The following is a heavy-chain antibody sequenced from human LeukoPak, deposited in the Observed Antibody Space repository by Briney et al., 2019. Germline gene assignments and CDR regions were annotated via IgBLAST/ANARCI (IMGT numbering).Heavy chain of an antibody. Sequence: WVRQAPGKGLEWIGSIYYSGSTYYNPSLKSRVTISVDTSKNHFSLKLSSVTAADTAMYYCARLDYGAPDYWGQGTLVTVSS. CDR2: IYYSGST. CDR3: ARLDYGAPDY. V-gene: IGHV4-39*02. D-gene: IGHD4-17*01. J-gene: IGHJ4*02.